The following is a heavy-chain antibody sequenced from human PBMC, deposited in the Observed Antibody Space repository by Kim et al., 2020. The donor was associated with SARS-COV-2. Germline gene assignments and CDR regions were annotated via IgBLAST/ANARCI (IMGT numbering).Heavy chain of an antibody. Sequence: ASVKVSCKASGYTFTSYGISWVRQAPGQGLEWMGWISAYNGNTNYAQTLQGRVTMTTDTSTSTAYMELRSLRSDDTAVYYCARDRGSIAARPPRDWGQGTLVTVSS. CDR2: ISAYNGNT. CDR1: GYTFTSYG. J-gene: IGHJ4*02. V-gene: IGHV1-18*01. CDR3: ARDRGSIAARPPRD. D-gene: IGHD6-6*01.